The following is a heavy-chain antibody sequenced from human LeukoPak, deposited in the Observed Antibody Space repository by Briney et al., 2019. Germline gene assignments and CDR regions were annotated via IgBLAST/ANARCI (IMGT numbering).Heavy chain of an antibody. CDR3: ARVTTGGYYTC. CDR1: GGSISSGTYY. J-gene: IGHJ4*02. CDR2: IYTTGST. Sequence: SETLSLTCTGSGGSISSGTYYWTWIRQPAGKGLEWIGRIYTTGSTNYNPSLKSRVPMSTDTSKNQFSLKLSSVTAADTAVYYCARVTTGGYYTCWGQGTLVTVSS. V-gene: IGHV4-61*02. D-gene: IGHD3-3*01.